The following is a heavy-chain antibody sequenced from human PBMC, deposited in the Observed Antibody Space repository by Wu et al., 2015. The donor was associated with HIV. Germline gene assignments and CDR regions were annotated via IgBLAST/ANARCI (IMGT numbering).Heavy chain of an antibody. Sequence: QVQLVQSGAEVKKPGASVKVSCKASGYTFTGYYMHWLRLAPGQRLEWMGWINPKSGGTDYAQKFQGRVTMTRDTSISTAYMELNRVTSDDTAVYYCARALTTGYSPFDYWGQGTLVTVSS. CDR1: GYTFTGYY. V-gene: IGHV1-2*02. CDR2: INPKSGGT. D-gene: IGHD3-9*01. J-gene: IGHJ4*02. CDR3: ARALTTGYSPFDY.